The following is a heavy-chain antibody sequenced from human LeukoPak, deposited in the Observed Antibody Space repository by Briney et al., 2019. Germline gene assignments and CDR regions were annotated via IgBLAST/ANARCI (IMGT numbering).Heavy chain of an antibody. J-gene: IGHJ2*01. D-gene: IGHD5-24*01. CDR2: ITWNSDRM. CDR3: AKASGSLQSAAGGGFDL. V-gene: IGHV3-9*03. Sequence: GGSLRLSCAASGFTFDEYAMHWVRQAPGKGLEWVSGITWNSDRMDYADSVKGRFTISRDNAKNTLYLQMNSLRPDDMALYYCAKASGSLQSAAGGGFDLWGRGTLVTVSS. CDR1: GFTFDEYA.